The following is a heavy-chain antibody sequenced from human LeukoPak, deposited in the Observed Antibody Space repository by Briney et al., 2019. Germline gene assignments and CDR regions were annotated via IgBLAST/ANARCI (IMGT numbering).Heavy chain of an antibody. D-gene: IGHD7-27*01. J-gene: IGHJ4*02. CDR1: GFTLNSFF. V-gene: IGHV3-7*01. CDR2: INQDGSET. Sequence: GGSLRLSCAASGFTLNSFFLNWVRLTPGRELEWVACINQDGSETFYMDSVRGRFTISRDNTKNSLYLQMDSLRAEDTAVYFCVRDLGHSRHYFEYWGQGALVTVSS. CDR3: VRDLGHSRHYFEY.